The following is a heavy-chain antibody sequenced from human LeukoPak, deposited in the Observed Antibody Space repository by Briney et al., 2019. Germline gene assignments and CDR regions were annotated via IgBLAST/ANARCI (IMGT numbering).Heavy chain of an antibody. V-gene: IGHV3-7*01. CDR2: IKQDGSEK. D-gene: IGHD3-10*01. Sequence: GGSLRLSCAASGFTFSSYWMSWVRQAPGKGLEWVANIKQDGSEKYYVDSVKGRLTISRDNAKNSLYLQMNSLRAEDTAVYYCARDFRITYYYGSGSYYLDYWGQGTLVTVSS. CDR1: GFTFSSYW. J-gene: IGHJ4*02. CDR3: ARDFRITYYYGSGSYYLDY.